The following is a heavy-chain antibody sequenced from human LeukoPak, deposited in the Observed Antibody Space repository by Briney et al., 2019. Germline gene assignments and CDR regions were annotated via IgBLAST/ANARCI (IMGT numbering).Heavy chain of an antibody. V-gene: IGHV3-74*01. J-gene: IGHJ4*02. CDR2: INSHGSSI. CDR3: ARGPPDGSGSYYPGAY. D-gene: IGHD3-10*01. Sequence: GGSLRLSCAASGFTFSSYWMHWVRQAPGKGLVWVSRINSHGSSISYADSVKGRFTISRDNAKNTLYLQMNSLRVEDTAVYYCARGPPDGSGSYYPGAYWGQGTLVTVSS. CDR1: GFTFSSYW.